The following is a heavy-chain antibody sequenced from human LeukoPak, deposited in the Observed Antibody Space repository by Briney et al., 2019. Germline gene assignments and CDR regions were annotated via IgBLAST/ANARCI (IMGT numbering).Heavy chain of an antibody. Sequence: PSETLSLTCTVSGASISNYYCTWIRQPAGKRLEWIGRIYTSGSTDYNPSLKRRVTMSVDTSKNQFSLKLSSVTAADTAVYYCARLQYSSSSANFDYWGQGTLVTVSS. V-gene: IGHV4-4*07. CDR1: GASISNYY. CDR2: IYTSGST. CDR3: ARLQYSSSSANFDY. D-gene: IGHD6-6*01. J-gene: IGHJ4*02.